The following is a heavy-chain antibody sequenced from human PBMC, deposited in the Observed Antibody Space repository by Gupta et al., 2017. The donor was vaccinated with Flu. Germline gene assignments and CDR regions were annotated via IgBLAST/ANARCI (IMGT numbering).Heavy chain of an antibody. CDR3: ARDGDDEATGYFAY. Sequence: QVQLQESGPGLVKPSQTLSLTCTVSGPSISSGNYYWNWIRQHPGKGLEWIGYMYYTGSPYYNPSLKSRVSISVDTSKNLFSLKLSSVTAADTAVYFCARDGDDEATGYFAYWGQGALVTVSS. J-gene: IGHJ4*02. CDR1: GPSISSGNYY. CDR2: MYYTGSP. D-gene: IGHD3-10*01. V-gene: IGHV4-31*03.